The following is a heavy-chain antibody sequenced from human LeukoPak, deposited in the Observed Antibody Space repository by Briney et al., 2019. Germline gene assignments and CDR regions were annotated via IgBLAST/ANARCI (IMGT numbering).Heavy chain of an antibody. J-gene: IGHJ4*02. CDR1: GYDFANHW. V-gene: IGHV5-51*01. Sequence: PGESLKISCKGSGYDFANHWTGWVRQMPGRGLEWMGIIYPGDSDTRYRPSFQGQVTISADKSLSTAYLQWSSLQASDTATYYCARGIAAAGMTKFDYWGQGTLVTVSS. D-gene: IGHD6-13*01. CDR2: IYPGDSDT. CDR3: ARGIAAAGMTKFDY.